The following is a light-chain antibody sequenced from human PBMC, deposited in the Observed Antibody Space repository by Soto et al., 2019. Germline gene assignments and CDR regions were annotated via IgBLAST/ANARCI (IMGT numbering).Light chain of an antibody. CDR1: QSVGSN. J-gene: IGKJ1*01. CDR2: GAS. Sequence: EIVMTQSPATLSVSPGERATLSCWASQSVGSNLAGYQQNPGQAPRLLIFGASTRATGIPARFSGGGSGTEFTLTISSLQSEDFAVYYCQHYNNWPPTWTFGQGTKVDI. V-gene: IGKV3-15*01. CDR3: QHYNNWPPTWT.